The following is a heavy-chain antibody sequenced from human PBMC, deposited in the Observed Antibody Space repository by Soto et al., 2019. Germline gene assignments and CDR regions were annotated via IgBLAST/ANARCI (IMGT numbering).Heavy chain of an antibody. CDR2: IGSSSSCI. D-gene: IGHD3-10*01. V-gene: IGHV3-21*04. J-gene: IGHJ3*02. CDR3: AKPRGSYYNDAFDI. CDR1: GFTFSSYS. Sequence: PGGSLRLSCAASGFTFSSYSMNWVRQAPGKGLEWVSSIGSSSSCIYYADSVKGRFTISRDNSKNTLYLQMNSLRAEDTAVYYCAKPRGSYYNDAFDIWGQGTMVTVSS.